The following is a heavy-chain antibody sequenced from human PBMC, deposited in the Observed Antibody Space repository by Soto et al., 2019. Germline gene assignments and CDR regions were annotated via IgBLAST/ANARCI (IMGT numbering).Heavy chain of an antibody. D-gene: IGHD3-3*01. CDR2: ISVSGSTI. V-gene: IGHV3-48*03. J-gene: IGHJ6*02. CDR1: GFSLSDYE. Sequence: PGGSLRLSCTASGFSLSDYEMNWVRQAPGKGLEWVSYISVSGSTIYYGDSVKGRFTISRDSPKNSLYLQMSSLRAEDSAVYYCARERPSSDFWSGYSYGLDVWGQGTTVTVS. CDR3: ARERPSSDFWSGYSYGLDV.